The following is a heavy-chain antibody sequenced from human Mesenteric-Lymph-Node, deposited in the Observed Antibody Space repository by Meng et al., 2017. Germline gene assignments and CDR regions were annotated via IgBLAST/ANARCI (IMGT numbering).Heavy chain of an antibody. CDR1: GYSISSGYY. D-gene: IGHD3-10*01. Sequence: SETLSLTCAVSGYSISSGYYWGWIRQPPGKGLEWIGSIYHSGSTNKNPSLKSRVTISVDTSKNHLSLRLSSVSAADTAVYYCARHYNSGTYPLDYWGQGTLVTVSS. CDR3: ARHYNSGTYPLDY. V-gene: IGHV4-38-2*01. J-gene: IGHJ4*02. CDR2: IYHSGST.